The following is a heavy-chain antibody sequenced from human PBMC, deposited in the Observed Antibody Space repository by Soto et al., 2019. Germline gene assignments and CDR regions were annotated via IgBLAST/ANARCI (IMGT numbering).Heavy chain of an antibody. Sequence: QVQLQESGPGLVKPSQTLSLTCTVSGGSISSADYYWSWIRQRPGKGLEWIGYIFYNGSAYYTPSLKSRITISIHTSDNQFSLRLTSVTAADTAVYYCARLRDSGTDYFFDFWGQGTLVTVSS. CDR1: GGSISSADYY. D-gene: IGHD3-10*01. V-gene: IGHV4-31*03. J-gene: IGHJ4*02. CDR2: IFYNGSA. CDR3: ARLRDSGTDYFFDF.